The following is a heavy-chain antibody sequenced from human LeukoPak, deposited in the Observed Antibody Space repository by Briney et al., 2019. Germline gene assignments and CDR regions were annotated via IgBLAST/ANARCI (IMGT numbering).Heavy chain of an antibody. Sequence: GGSLRLSCAASGFMVSSNYMNWVRQAPGKGLEWVSVIYSGGSTYYADSVKGRFTISRDNSENTVYLQMNSLRAEDTAVYYCARDSDTETGWYYYGMDVWGQGTTVTVSS. V-gene: IGHV3-53*01. J-gene: IGHJ6*02. CDR2: IYSGGST. CDR3: ARDSDTETGWYYYGMDV. D-gene: IGHD2-8*02. CDR1: GFMVSSNY.